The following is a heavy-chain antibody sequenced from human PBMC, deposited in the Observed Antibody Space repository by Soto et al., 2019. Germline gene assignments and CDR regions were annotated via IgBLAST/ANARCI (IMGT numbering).Heavy chain of an antibody. Sequence: QVKLEQSGTEVKKPGASIKVSCKASGYSFATSGMSWGRQAPGQGLEWMGWISVYNGNTNYDQNHQDSVTMTTVTATNPAYLEVRSVRFEDTAVYSCARAGQYYDASGYAKWGQGTLVTVSS. CDR2: ISVYNGNT. CDR1: GYSFATSG. J-gene: IGHJ4*02. D-gene: IGHD3-22*01. CDR3: ARAGQYYDASGYAK. V-gene: IGHV1-18*01.